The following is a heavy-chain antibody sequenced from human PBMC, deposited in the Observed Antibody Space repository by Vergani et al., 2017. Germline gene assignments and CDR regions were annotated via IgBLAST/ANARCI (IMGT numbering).Heavy chain of an antibody. CDR2: IYPGDSDT. V-gene: IGHV5-51*01. D-gene: IGHD4-23*01. J-gene: IGHJ4*02. CDR3: GRHLSTVVTDFDY. Sequence: EVQLVQSGAEVKKPGESLKISCKGSGYSFTSYWIGWVRQMPGKGLEWKGIIYPGDSDTRYSPAFTGQVTISAAQSISTAYLQWSSLKAADTAMYYCGRHLSTVVTDFDYWGQGTLVTVSS. CDR1: GYSFTSYW.